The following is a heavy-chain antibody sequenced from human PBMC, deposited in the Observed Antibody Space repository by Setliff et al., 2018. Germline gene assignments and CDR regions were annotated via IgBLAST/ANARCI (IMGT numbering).Heavy chain of an antibody. CDR1: GFTFYSYA. J-gene: IGHJ3*02. CDR2: ISNSGGST. Sequence: GGSLRLSCAASGFTFYSYAMSWVRQAPGKGLEWVSRISNSGGSTNYVDSVKVRFTISRDNSKNTLYLQLNSLRAEDTAVYYCARCTGGDCYLDAFGIWGQGTMVTVSS. CDR3: ARCTGGDCYLDAFGI. D-gene: IGHD2-21*02. V-gene: IGHV3-23*01.